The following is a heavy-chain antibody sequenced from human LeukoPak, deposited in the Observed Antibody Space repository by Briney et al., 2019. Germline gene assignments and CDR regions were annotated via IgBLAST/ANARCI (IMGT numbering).Heavy chain of an antibody. D-gene: IGHD6-19*01. Sequence: PGGSLRLSCAASGFTFDGYAMHWVRQAPGKGLEWVSGISWNSGSIGYADSVKGRFTISRDNAKNSLYLQMNSLRAEDTALYYCAKGAYGIAVAGTLDYWGQGTLVTVSS. V-gene: IGHV3-9*01. J-gene: IGHJ4*02. CDR2: ISWNSGSI. CDR3: AKGAYGIAVAGTLDY. CDR1: GFTFDGYA.